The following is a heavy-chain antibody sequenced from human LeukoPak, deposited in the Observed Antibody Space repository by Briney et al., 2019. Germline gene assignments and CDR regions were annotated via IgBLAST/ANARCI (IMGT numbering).Heavy chain of an antibody. J-gene: IGHJ3*02. Sequence: SETLSLTCTVSGGSISNSNYYWGWIRQPPGKGLEWIATIYYTGRTYYNPSLRSRVTISVDTSKNQFSLRLNSVTAADTAVYYCARGNREMATGNDIWGQGTMVTVSS. CDR2: IYYTGRT. CDR1: GGSISNSNYY. CDR3: ARGNREMATGNDI. D-gene: IGHD5-24*01. V-gene: IGHV4-39*01.